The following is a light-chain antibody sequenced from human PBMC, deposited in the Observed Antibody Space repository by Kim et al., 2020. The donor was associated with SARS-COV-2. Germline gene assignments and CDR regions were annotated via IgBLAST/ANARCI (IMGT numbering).Light chain of an antibody. CDR1: KLGDNY. V-gene: IGLV3-1*01. J-gene: IGLJ3*02. CDR3: QAWDSTTVV. CDR2: NYA. Sequence: GSPDQTASITCLGDKLGDNYASWYQQKTGRSPVLVIFNYAKRPSGIPERFSGSNSGNTATLTISGTQAMDEADYFCQAWDSTTVVFGGGTQLTVL.